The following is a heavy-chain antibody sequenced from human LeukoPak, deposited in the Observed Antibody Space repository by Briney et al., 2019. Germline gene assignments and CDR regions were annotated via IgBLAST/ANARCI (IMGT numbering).Heavy chain of an antibody. CDR2: IHYTGTT. J-gene: IGHJ4*02. CDR1: GGSTSSYY. V-gene: IGHV4-59*01. D-gene: IGHD3-22*01. CDR3: ARGGYYYDSSGTIDY. Sequence: SETLSLTCTVSGGSTSSYYWSWIRQPPGKGLEWIGYIHYTGTTNYNPSLKSRLTMSLDTSKNQISLRLSSVTAADTAVYYCARGGYYYDSSGTIDYWGQGTLVTVSS.